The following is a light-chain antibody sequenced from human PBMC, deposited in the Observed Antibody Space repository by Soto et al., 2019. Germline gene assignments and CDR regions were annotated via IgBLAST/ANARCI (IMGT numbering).Light chain of an antibody. CDR1: HSVSSD. Sequence: EIVMTQSPATLSVSPGERATLSCRASHSVSSDLAWYQQKPGQAPRLLIYGESTRAIGIPDRFSGSGSGTEFNLTISRLQSEDFAVYYCQKYNNWPPTCGQGTRLEIK. J-gene: IGKJ5*01. CDR3: QKYNNWPPT. CDR2: GES. V-gene: IGKV3-15*01.